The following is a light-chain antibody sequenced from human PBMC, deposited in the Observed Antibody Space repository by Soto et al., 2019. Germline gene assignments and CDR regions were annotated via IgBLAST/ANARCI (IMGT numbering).Light chain of an antibody. CDR3: SSYATGNTYV. V-gene: IGLV2-14*01. CDR1: NSDVGAHNS. CDR2: ELT. Sequence: QSALTQPASVSGSPGQSITISCTGTNSDVGAHNSVSWYQQHPGKAPKLMIYELTYRPSGVSDRFLGSKSGNTASLTISGLQADDEADYYCSSYATGNTYVFGSGTKLTVL. J-gene: IGLJ1*01.